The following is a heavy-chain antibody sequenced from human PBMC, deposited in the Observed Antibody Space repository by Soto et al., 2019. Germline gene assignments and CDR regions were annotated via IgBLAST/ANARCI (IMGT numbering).Heavy chain of an antibody. J-gene: IGHJ5*02. CDR1: GFSLSTSGVG. CDR3: AHSSVGYCDSTSCLNWFDP. Sequence: SGPTLVNPTQTLTLTCTFSGFSLSTSGVGVGWIRQPPGKALEWLALIYGNDDERYSPSLKSRLTITKNTSKNQVVLTMTNMEPVDTATFSCAHSSVGYCDSTSCLNWFDPWGQETLVTVS. CDR2: IYGNDDE. V-gene: IGHV2-5*01. D-gene: IGHD2-2*01.